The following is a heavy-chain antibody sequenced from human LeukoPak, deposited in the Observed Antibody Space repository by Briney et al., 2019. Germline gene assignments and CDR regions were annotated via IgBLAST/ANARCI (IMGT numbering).Heavy chain of an antibody. D-gene: IGHD3-16*01. J-gene: IGHJ3*02. CDR2: MNPNSGTT. CDR1: GYTFTNFD. CDR3: ARSRGVLGGGFDSFSI. Sequence: ASVKVSCKTSGYTFTNFDINWVRQATGQGLEWMGWMNPNSGTTGHARKFQGRVTMTRSTSISTAYMELSSLRSEDTAVYFCARSRGVLGGGFDSFSIWGQGTRVTVSS. V-gene: IGHV1-8*01.